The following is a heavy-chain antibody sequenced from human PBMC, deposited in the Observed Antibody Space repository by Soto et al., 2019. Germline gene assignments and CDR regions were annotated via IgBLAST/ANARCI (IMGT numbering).Heavy chain of an antibody. CDR2: ISGSGDYA. CDR1: EVTFSTYP. D-gene: IGHD3-16*02. J-gene: IGHJ4*02. CDR3: AKSRVFIGAIVTLLDS. V-gene: IGHV3-23*01. Sequence: GGSLRLSCAASEVTFSTYPMTWVRQAPGKGLYWVSSISGSGDYASYADSVKGRFTISRDNSKNTLYLQMNSLRAEDTAVYYCAKSRVFIGAIVTLLDSWGQGTQVTVSS.